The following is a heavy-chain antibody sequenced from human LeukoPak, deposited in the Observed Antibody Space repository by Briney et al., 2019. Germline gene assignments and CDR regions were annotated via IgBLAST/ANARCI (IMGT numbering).Heavy chain of an antibody. CDR3: MKPYCSGGSCYWDYFDY. D-gene: IGHD2-15*01. J-gene: IGHJ4*02. CDR2: ISSNGGST. V-gene: IGHV3-64D*06. Sequence: SGGSLRLSCSASGFTFSSYAMHWVRQAPGKGLEYVSAISSNGGSTYYADSVKGRFTISRDNSKNTLYLQMSSLRAEDTAVYYCMKPYCSGGSCYWDYFDYWGQGTLVTVSS. CDR1: GFTFSSYA.